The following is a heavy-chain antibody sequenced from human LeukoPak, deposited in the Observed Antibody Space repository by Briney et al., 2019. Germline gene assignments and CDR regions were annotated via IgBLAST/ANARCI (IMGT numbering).Heavy chain of an antibody. CDR1: GFSVSNNY. Sequence: GGSLRLSCVASGFSVSNNYMNWVRQAPGKGLEWVTIIWYDGSNKYYADSVKGRFIISRDNSKNTLYLQMNSLRAEDTAVYYCATVRGCGGDCYYLDYWGQGTLVTVSS. CDR2: IWYDGSNK. V-gene: IGHV3-33*08. J-gene: IGHJ4*02. D-gene: IGHD2-21*02. CDR3: ATVRGCGGDCYYLDY.